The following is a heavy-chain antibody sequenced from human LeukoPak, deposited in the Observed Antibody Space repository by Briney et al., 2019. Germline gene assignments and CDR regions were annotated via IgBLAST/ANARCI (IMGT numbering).Heavy chain of an antibody. CDR3: ARLSSWNYIVY. CDR2: IYHSGST. J-gene: IGHJ4*02. D-gene: IGHD1-7*01. Sequence: PSETLSLTCAVSGNSISSGYYWGWIRQPPGKGLEWIGSIYHSGSTYYNPSLKRRVTILVDTSKNQFSLNLSSVTAADTAVYYCARLSSWNYIVYWGQGTLVTVSS. CDR1: GNSISSGYY. V-gene: IGHV4-38-2*01.